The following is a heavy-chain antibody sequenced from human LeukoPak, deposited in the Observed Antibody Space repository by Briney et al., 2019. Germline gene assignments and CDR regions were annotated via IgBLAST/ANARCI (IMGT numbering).Heavy chain of an antibody. D-gene: IGHD3-10*01. J-gene: IGHJ5*02. CDR1: GGSINNYY. CDR3: ARDLPRVRGGSSWFDP. CDR2: IFSSGST. Sequence: SETLSLTCTVSGGSINNYYWSWFRQPPGRGLEWIGYIFSSGSTNYNPSLKSRVTISADTSKNQFSLKLSSVTAADTAVYYCARDLPRVRGGSSWFDPWGQGTLVTVSS. V-gene: IGHV4-4*09.